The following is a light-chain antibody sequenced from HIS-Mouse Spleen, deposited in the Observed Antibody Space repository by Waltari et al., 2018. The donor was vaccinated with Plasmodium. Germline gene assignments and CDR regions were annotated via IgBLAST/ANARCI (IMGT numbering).Light chain of an antibody. CDR2: AAS. Sequence: AIRMTQSPSPFSASTGDRVTITCRASQGISSYLAWYQHKPGKAPKLLIYAASTLQSGGPSRFSGSGSGTDFTLTISCLQSEDFATYYCQQYYSYPLTFGGGTKVEIK. CDR1: QGISSY. V-gene: IGKV1-8*01. CDR3: QQYYSYPLT. J-gene: IGKJ4*01.